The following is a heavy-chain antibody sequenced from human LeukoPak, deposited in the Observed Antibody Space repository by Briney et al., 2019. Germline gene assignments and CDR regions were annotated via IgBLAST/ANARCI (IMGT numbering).Heavy chain of an antibody. Sequence: ASVKVSCKASGYSFNSQGMKWVRQAPGQGLEWMGWINTDSGNPTYAQGFTGRVVFSLDSSVSTAYLQISNLMPEDTAKYYCARGILRFDIWGQGTMVIVSS. V-gene: IGHV7-4-1*02. CDR1: GYSFNSQG. CDR3: ARGILRFDI. J-gene: IGHJ3*02. CDR2: INTDSGNP.